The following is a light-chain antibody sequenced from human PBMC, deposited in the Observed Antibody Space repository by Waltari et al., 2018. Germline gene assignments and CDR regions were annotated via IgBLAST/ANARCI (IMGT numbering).Light chain of an antibody. V-gene: IGKV3-15*01. CDR3: QQYNNWPAWT. Sequence: EIVMTQSPATLSVSPGERATLSCRASQTVSSNLAWYQQKPGQAPRLLIYDASTRATDIPARFSGSGSGTEFTLTNSSLQSEDFAVYYCQQYNNWPAWTFGQGTKVEIK. CDR1: QTVSSN. J-gene: IGKJ1*01. CDR2: DAS.